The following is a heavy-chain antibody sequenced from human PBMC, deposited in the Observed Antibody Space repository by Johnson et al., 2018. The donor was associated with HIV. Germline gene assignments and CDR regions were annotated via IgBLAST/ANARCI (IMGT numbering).Heavy chain of an antibody. D-gene: IGHD1/OR15-1a*01. CDR1: GFTVSSNY. Sequence: VQLVESGGGLVQPGGSLRLSCAASGFTVSSNYMSWVRQAPGKGLEWVSGINWNGGSTGYADSVKGRFTISRDNSKNTLYLQMNSLRAEDTAVYYCAKEQPARAFDIWGQGTMVTVSS. CDR3: AKEQPARAFDI. CDR2: INWNGGST. V-gene: IGHV3-66*02. J-gene: IGHJ3*02.